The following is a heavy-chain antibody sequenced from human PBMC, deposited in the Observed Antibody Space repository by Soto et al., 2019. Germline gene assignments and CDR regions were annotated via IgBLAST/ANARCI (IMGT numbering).Heavy chain of an antibody. Sequence: ASVKVSCKASGYTFTSYGISWVRQAPGQGLEWMGWISAYNGNTNYAQKFQGRVTITRDTSASTAYMELSSLRSEDTAVYYCARKYYYDSSAWWFDPWGQGTLVTVSS. D-gene: IGHD3-22*01. CDR3: ARKYYYDSSAWWFDP. V-gene: IGHV1-18*01. CDR2: ISAYNGNT. J-gene: IGHJ5*02. CDR1: GYTFTSYG.